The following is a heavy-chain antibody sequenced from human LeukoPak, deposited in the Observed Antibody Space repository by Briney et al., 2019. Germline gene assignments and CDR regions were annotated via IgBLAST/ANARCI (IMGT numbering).Heavy chain of an antibody. V-gene: IGHV4-59*01. J-gene: IGHJ4*02. Sequence: SETLSLTCTVSGGSISSYYWSWIRQPPGKGLKWIGNIYYSGYTTYSPSLRSRVTISVDTSKNQFSLKLSSVTAADTAVYYCAREGSGYVDYWGQGTLVTVS. CDR1: GGSISSYY. D-gene: IGHD2-15*01. CDR2: IYYSGYT. CDR3: AREGSGYVDY.